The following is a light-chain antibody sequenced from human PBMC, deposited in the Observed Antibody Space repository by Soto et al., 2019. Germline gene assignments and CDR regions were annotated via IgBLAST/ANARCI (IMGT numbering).Light chain of an antibody. CDR3: CSYAGSYTFYV. J-gene: IGLJ1*01. Sequence: VLSQPRSVSGASGQADTLSCTGTSSDVGVYNYVSWYQQHSGKAPKLMIYDVSKRPSGVPDRFSGSKSGNTASLTISGLQAEDEADYYCCSYAGSYTFYVFGTG. CDR2: DVS. V-gene: IGLV2-11*01. CDR1: SSDVGVYNY.